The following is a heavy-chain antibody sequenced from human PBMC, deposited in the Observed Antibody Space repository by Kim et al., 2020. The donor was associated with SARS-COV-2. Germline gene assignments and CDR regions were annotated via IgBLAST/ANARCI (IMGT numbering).Heavy chain of an antibody. J-gene: IGHJ4*02. CDR3: ARSYGSGTYYLTYYSDY. D-gene: IGHD3-10*01. V-gene: IGHV4-39*01. Sequence: SRITISADTSKNQFSLKLSSVTATDTAVYYCARSYGSGTYYLTYYSDYWGQGTLVTVSS.